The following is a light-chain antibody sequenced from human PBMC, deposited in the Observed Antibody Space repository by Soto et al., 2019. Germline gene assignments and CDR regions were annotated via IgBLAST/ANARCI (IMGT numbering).Light chain of an antibody. Sequence: QSVLTQPASVSGSPGQSITISCTGSSSDVATYIYVSWYQHHPGKAPKLMIYEVTNRPSGVSDRFSGSKSGNTASLTISGLQAADEADYYCTSYTTSSTLVFGGGTKLTVL. J-gene: IGLJ3*02. CDR2: EVT. CDR3: TSYTTSSTLV. CDR1: SSDVATYIY. V-gene: IGLV2-14*01.